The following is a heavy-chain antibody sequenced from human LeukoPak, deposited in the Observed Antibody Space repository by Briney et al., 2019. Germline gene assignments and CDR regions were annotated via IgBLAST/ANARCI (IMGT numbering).Heavy chain of an antibody. CDR3: ATGRYCSGGTCYSSLDF. D-gene: IGHD2-15*01. Sequence: GESLKISCKGSGYSFTNYWIGWERQMPGKGLEWMGIIYPADSNTRYSPSLQGQVTISVDKSISTAYLQWSSLKASDTAVYYCATGRYCSGGTCYSSLDFWGQGTLVTVSS. J-gene: IGHJ4*02. CDR2: IYPADSNT. CDR1: GYSFTNYW. V-gene: IGHV5-51*01.